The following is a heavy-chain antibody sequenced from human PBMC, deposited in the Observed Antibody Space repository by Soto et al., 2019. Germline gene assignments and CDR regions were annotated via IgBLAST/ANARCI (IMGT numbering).Heavy chain of an antibody. D-gene: IGHD2-15*01. CDR2: IYYSGST. CDR1: GGSISSGGYY. V-gene: IGHV4-31*03. Sequence: LSLTCTVSGGSISSGGYYWSWIRQHPGKGLEWIGYIYYSGSTYYNPSLKSRVTISVDTSKNQFSLKLSSVTAADTAVYYCARTGGFGYCSGGSCSRTNWFDPWGQGTLVTVSS. J-gene: IGHJ5*02. CDR3: ARTGGFGYCSGGSCSRTNWFDP.